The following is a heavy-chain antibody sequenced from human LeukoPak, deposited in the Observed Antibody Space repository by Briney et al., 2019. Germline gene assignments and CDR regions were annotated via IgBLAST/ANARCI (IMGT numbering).Heavy chain of an antibody. D-gene: IGHD2-15*01. CDR2: IRYDGSNK. CDR3: AKGKYCSGGSCYQGLFDY. CDR1: GFTFSSYG. Sequence: GGSLRLSCAASGFTFSSYGMHWVRQAPGKGLEWVAFIRYDGSNKYYADSVKGRFTISRGNSKNTLYLQMNSLRAEDTAVYYCAKGKYCSGGSCYQGLFDYWGQGTLVTVSS. V-gene: IGHV3-30*02. J-gene: IGHJ4*02.